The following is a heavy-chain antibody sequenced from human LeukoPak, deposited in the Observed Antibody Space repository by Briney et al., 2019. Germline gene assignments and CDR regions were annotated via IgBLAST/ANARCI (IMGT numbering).Heavy chain of an antibody. D-gene: IGHD3-10*01. V-gene: IGHV4-38-2*02. CDR3: ARYDYYGSGSPDY. J-gene: IGHJ4*01. Sequence: SETLSLTCTVSGYSISSGYYWGWIRQPPGKGLEWIGSMYHSGSAYYNPSLKSRVTISVDTSKNQFSLKLSSVTAADTAVYYCARYDYYGSGSPDYWGQGTLVTVSS. CDR1: GYSISSGYY. CDR2: MYHSGSA.